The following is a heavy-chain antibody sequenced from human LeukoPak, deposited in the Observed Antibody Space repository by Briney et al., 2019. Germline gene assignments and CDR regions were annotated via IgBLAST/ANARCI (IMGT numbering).Heavy chain of an antibody. CDR3: AKGIVVVPAAVDY. J-gene: IGHJ4*02. CDR2: ISGSGGST. D-gene: IGHD2-2*01. CDR1: GFTFSNYA. V-gene: IGHV3-23*01. Sequence: GGSLRLSCAASGFTFSNYAMTWVRQAPGKGLEWVSAISGSGGSTYYADSVKGRFTISRDNSKNTLYLQMNSLRAEDTAVYYCAKGIVVVPAAVDYWGQGTLVTVSS.